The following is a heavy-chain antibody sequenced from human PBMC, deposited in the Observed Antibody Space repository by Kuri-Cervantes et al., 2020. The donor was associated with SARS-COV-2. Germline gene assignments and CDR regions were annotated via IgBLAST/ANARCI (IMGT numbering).Heavy chain of an antibody. CDR3: ARSTYYGSGSYPNRYYFDY. J-gene: IGHJ4*02. CDR1: GYTFTGHY. V-gene: IGHV1-18*04. Sequence: ASVKVSCKASGYTFTGHYMHWVRQAPGQGLEWMGWISAYNGNTNYAQKLQGRVTMTTDTSTSTAYMELRSLRSDDTAVYYCARSTYYGSGSYPNRYYFDYWGQGTLVTVSS. D-gene: IGHD3-10*01. CDR2: ISAYNGNT.